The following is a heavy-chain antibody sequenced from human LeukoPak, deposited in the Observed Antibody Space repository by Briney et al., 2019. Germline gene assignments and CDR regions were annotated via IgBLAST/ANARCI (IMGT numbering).Heavy chain of an antibody. V-gene: IGHV3-11*01. Sequence: GGSLRLSCAASGFTFSDYYMSWIRQAPGKGLEWVSYISSSGSTIYYADSVKGRFTISRDNAKNSLYLQMNSLRAEDTAVYYCARLYSRSYLGYYCMDVWGKGTTVTVSS. CDR2: ISSSGSTI. CDR3: ARLYSRSYLGYYCMDV. J-gene: IGHJ6*03. CDR1: GFTFSDYY. D-gene: IGHD1-26*01.